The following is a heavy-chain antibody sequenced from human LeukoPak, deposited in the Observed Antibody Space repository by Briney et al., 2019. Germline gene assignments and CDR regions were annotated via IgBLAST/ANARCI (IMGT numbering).Heavy chain of an antibody. CDR1: GFTFSSYS. Sequence: GGSLRLSCAASGFTFSSYSMNWVRRAPGKGLEWVSSISSSSSYIYYADSVKGRFTISRDNAKNSLYLQMNSLRAEDTAVYYCAKDFTGAPFDYWGQGTLVTVSS. D-gene: IGHD7-27*01. J-gene: IGHJ4*02. CDR2: ISSSSSYI. CDR3: AKDFTGAPFDY. V-gene: IGHV3-21*04.